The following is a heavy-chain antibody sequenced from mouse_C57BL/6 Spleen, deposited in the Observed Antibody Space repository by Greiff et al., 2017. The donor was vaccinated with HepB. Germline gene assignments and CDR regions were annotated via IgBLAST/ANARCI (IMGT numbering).Heavy chain of an antibody. V-gene: IGHV5-4*03. D-gene: IGHD1-1*01. Sequence: EVKLMESGGGLVKPGGSLKLSCAASGFTFSSYAMSWVRQTPEKRLEWVATISDGGSYTYYPDNVKGRFTISRDNAKNNLYLQMSHLKSEDTAMYYCARGTNYYYGSSYLWYFDVWGTGTTVTVSS. J-gene: IGHJ1*03. CDR2: ISDGGSYT. CDR1: GFTFSSYA. CDR3: ARGTNYYYGSSYLWYFDV.